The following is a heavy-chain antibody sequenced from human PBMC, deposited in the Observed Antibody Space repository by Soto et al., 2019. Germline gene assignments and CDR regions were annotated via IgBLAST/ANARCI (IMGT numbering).Heavy chain of an antibody. CDR2: IYSGGST. Sequence: GGSLRLSCAASGFTVSSNYMSWVRQAPGKGLEWVSVIYSGGSTYYADSVKGRFTISRDNSKNTLYLQMNSLRAEDTAVYYCARDASFYGSGSYYDYWGQGPLVTVSS. CDR3: ARDASFYGSGSYYDY. CDR1: GFTVSSNY. V-gene: IGHV3-66*01. J-gene: IGHJ4*02. D-gene: IGHD3-10*01.